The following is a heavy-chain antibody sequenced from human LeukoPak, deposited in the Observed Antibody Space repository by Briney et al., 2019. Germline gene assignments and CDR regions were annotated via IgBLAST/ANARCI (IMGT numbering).Heavy chain of an antibody. CDR3: ARLDYGDYRGAFDI. CDR1: GGSISSSSYY. V-gene: IGHV4-39*01. D-gene: IGHD4-17*01. J-gene: IGHJ3*02. Sequence: SETPSLTCTVSGGSISSSSYYWGWIRQPPGRGLEWIGSIYYSGSTYYNPSLKSRVTISVDTSKNQFSLKLSSVTAADTAVYYCARLDYGDYRGAFDIWGQGTMVTVSS. CDR2: IYYSGST.